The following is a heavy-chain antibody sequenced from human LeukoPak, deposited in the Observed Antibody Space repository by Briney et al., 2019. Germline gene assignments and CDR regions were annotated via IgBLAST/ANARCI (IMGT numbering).Heavy chain of an antibody. V-gene: IGHV3-30*02. CDR2: IRYDGTNK. CDR1: GFTFTSYG. J-gene: IGHJ4*02. CDR3: TGNYYGSGSYADFDY. D-gene: IGHD3-10*01. Sequence: GGSLRLSCAASGFTFTSYGMHWVRQAPGKGLEWVAFIRYDGTNKYYADSVKGRFTISRDNSKNTLYLQMNSLRAEDTAVHYCTGNYYGSGSYADFDYWGQGTLVTVSS.